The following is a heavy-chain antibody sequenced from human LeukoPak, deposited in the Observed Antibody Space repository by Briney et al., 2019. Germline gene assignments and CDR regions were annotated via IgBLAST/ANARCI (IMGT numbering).Heavy chain of an antibody. V-gene: IGHV3-7*01. Sequence: GGSLRLSCAASGFPFSDYWMDWVRQIPGKGMEWVANINQGGSERYYADSVKGRFTISRDNAKNSLYLQMNSLRAEDTAVYYGSRSLDYWGQGVLVTVSS. CDR3: SRSLDY. CDR1: GFPFSDYW. J-gene: IGHJ4*02. CDR2: INQGGSER.